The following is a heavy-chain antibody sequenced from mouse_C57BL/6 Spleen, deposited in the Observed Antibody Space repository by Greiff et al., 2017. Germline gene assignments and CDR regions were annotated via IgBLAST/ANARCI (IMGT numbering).Heavy chain of an antibody. J-gene: IGHJ1*03. CDR1: GYTFTSYW. V-gene: IGHV1-59*01. CDR3: ARYTTVVERDIDV. CDR2: IDPSDSYT. D-gene: IGHD1-1*01. Sequence: QVQLQQPGAELVRPGTSVKLSCKASGYTFTSYWMHWVKQRPGQGLEWIGVIDPSDSYTNYTQQFKGKATLSVETSSSTAYMQLSSLTSEDSAVYYCARYTTVVERDIDVWGTGTTVTVSS.